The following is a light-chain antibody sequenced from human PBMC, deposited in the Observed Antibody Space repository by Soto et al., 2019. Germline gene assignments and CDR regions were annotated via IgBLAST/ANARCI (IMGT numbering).Light chain of an antibody. CDR2: MIS. CDR3: MQATHWTWT. J-gene: IGKJ1*01. CDR1: QGLVNSDGNTY. Sequence: EVVMTQSPLSLPVTLGQPASVACRSSQGLVNSDGNTYLNWFHQRTGQSPRRLIYMISNRDSGVTDRFSGSGSGTDFTLKISRVEAEDVGVYYCMQATHWTWTVGQGTKVDI. V-gene: IGKV2-30*01.